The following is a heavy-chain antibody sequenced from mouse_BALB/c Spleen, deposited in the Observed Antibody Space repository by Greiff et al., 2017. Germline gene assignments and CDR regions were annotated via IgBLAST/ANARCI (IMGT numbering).Heavy chain of an antibody. V-gene: IGHV1-87*01. Sequence: VQLQQSGAELARPGASVKLSCKASGYTFTSYWMQWVKQRPGQGLEWIGAIYPGDGDTRYTQKFKGKATLTADKSSSTAYMQLSSLASEDSAVYYCARGGIYAMDYWGQGTSVTVSS. CDR1: GYTFTSYW. J-gene: IGHJ4*01. CDR2: IYPGDGDT. CDR3: ARGGIYAMDY.